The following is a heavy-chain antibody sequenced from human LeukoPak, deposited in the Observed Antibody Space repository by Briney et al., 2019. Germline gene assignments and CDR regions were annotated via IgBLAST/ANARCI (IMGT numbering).Heavy chain of an antibody. CDR2: ISGSGGST. CDR3: AKNGDRGAYCTGGTCYPYFYYYMDV. CDR1: GFTFSSYA. V-gene: IGHV3-23*01. D-gene: IGHD2-15*01. J-gene: IGHJ6*03. Sequence: GGSLRLSCAASGFTFSSYAMSWVRQAPGKGLEWVSAISGSGGSTYYADSVKGRFTISRDNSKNTLYLQMNSLRAEDTAVYYCAKNGDRGAYCTGGTCYPYFYYYMDVWGKGTTVTI.